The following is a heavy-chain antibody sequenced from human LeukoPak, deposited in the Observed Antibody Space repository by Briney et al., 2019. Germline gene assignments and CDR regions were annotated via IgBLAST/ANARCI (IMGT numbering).Heavy chain of an antibody. Sequence: PSETLSLTCTVSGGSISSSSYYWGWIRQPPGKGLEWIGSIYYSGITYYNPSLKSRVTISVDTSKNQFSLKLSSVTAADTAVYYCARVGCSSTSCQSRGGIDYWGQGTLVTVSS. V-gene: IGHV4-39*07. J-gene: IGHJ4*02. D-gene: IGHD2-2*01. CDR3: ARVGCSSTSCQSRGGIDY. CDR2: IYYSGIT. CDR1: GGSISSSSYY.